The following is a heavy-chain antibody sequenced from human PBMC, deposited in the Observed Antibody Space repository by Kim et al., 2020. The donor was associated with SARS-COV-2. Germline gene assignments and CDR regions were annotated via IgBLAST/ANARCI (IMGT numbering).Heavy chain of an antibody. CDR2: INHSGST. Sequence: SETLSLTCAVYGGSFSGYYWSWIRQPPGKGLEWIGEINHSGSTNYNPSLKSRVTISVDTSKNQFSLKLSSVTAADTAVYYCARVRGGYSYGHNWFDPWGQGTLVTVSS. D-gene: IGHD5-18*01. CDR3: ARVRGGYSYGHNWFDP. V-gene: IGHV4-34*01. J-gene: IGHJ5*02. CDR1: GGSFSGYY.